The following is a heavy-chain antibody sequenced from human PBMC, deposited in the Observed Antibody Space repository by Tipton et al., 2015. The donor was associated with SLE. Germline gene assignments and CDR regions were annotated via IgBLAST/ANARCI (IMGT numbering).Heavy chain of an antibody. V-gene: IGHV3-7*01. CDR1: RFTFSSYS. Sequence: SLRLSCAASRFTFSSYSMNWVRLAPGKGLEWVANINEYGSEKHYVDSLKERLTISRDNAKNSLYLQMNSLRAEDTAVYYCARLARWPEYWGQGTLVTVSS. CDR2: INEYGSEK. D-gene: IGHD5-24*01. CDR3: ARLARWPEY. J-gene: IGHJ4*02.